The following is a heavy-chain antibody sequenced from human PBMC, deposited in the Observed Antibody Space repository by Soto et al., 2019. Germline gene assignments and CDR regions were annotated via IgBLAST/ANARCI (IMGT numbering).Heavy chain of an antibody. D-gene: IGHD3-9*01. J-gene: IGHJ3*02. V-gene: IGHV4-39*01. CDR3: ARGGYYDILGDAFDI. CDR2: IYYSGST. Sequence: SETLSLTCTVSGGSISSSSYYWGWIRQPPGKGLEWIGSIYYSGSTYYNPSLKSRVTISVDTSKNQFSLKLSSVTAADTAVYYCARGGYYDILGDAFDIWGQGTMLTVSS. CDR1: GGSISSSSYY.